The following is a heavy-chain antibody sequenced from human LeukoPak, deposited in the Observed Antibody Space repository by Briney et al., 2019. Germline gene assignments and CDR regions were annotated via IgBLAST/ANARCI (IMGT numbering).Heavy chain of an antibody. J-gene: IGHJ5*02. CDR2: ISYDGSNK. CDR3: TTEEGVGSHRPSFDP. D-gene: IGHD2-15*01. V-gene: IGHV3-30-3*01. CDR1: GFTFSSYA. Sequence: PGRSLRLSCAASGFTFSSYAMHWVRQAPGKGLEWVAVISYDGSNKYYADSVKGRFTISRVNSKNTLYLQMNSLRAEDTAVYYCTTEEGVGSHRPSFDPWGQGTLVTVSS.